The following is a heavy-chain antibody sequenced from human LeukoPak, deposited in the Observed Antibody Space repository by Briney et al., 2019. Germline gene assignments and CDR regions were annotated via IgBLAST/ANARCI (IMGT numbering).Heavy chain of an antibody. CDR3: ARDRKSSSWYKVFPDY. D-gene: IGHD6-13*01. Sequence: PGGSLRLSCAASGFTFSDYYMSWIRQAPGKGLEWVSYISSSGSTIYYADSVKGRFTISRDNAKNSLYLQMNSLRAEDTAVYYCARDRKSSSWYKVFPDYWGQGTLVTVSS. CDR1: GFTFSDYY. CDR2: ISSSGSTI. J-gene: IGHJ4*02. V-gene: IGHV3-11*01.